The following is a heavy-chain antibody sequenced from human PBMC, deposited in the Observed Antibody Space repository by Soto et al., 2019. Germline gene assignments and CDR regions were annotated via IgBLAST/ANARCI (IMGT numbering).Heavy chain of an antibody. D-gene: IGHD7-27*01. J-gene: IGHJ4*02. CDR1: GFTFSIFA. V-gene: IGHV3-23*01. CDR3: AKEVSLGSTVDLGY. Sequence: GGSLRLSCAASGFTFSIFAMSWVRQSPGKGLEWVSTISGSGGSTYYADAVKGRFSISRDNSMGTLYLQMKSLRVEDTAIYYCAKEVSLGSTVDLGYWGQGTLVTVS. CDR2: ISGSGGST.